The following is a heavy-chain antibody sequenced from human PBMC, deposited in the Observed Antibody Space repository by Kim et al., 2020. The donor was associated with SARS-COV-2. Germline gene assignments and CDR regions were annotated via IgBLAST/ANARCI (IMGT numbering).Heavy chain of an antibody. CDR3: DSEKGDSVYYY. Sequence: SETLSPTCTVSGGSISSGGYYWSWIRQHPGKGLKWNGYIYYSGRTYYNPYLKSRITISADTSQISLSLNLSSASATDMAFCSCDSEKGDSVYYY. V-gene: IGHV4-31*03. J-gene: IGHJ6*01. CDR2: IYYSGRT. CDR1: GGSISSGGYY. D-gene: IGHD4-4*01.